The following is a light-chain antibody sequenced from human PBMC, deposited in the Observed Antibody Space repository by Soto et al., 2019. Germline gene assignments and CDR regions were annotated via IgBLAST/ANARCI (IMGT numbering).Light chain of an antibody. CDR1: QSVSSN. Sequence: EIVMTQSPATLSVSPGERATLSCRASQSVSSNLAWYQQKLGQSPRLLIYDSSTRATGIPARFSGSGSGAEFTLTISSLQSEDVAVYFCQHYNNWPRTFGHGTKVEIK. CDR3: QHYNNWPRT. CDR2: DSS. V-gene: IGKV3-15*01. J-gene: IGKJ1*01.